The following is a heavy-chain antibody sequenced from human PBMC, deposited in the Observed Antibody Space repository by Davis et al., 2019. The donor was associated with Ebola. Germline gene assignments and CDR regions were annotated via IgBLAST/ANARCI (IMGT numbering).Heavy chain of an antibody. J-gene: IGHJ4*02. D-gene: IGHD1-26*01. V-gene: IGHV3-33*08. CDR3: AREDHSGTQGG. Sequence: PGGSLRLSCAASGFTFSSYGMHWVRQAPGKGLEWVAVIWYDGSNKYYADSVKGRFTISRDNSKNTLYLQMNSLRAEDTAVYYCAREDHSGTQGGWGQGTLVTVSS. CDR1: GFTFSSYG. CDR2: IWYDGSNK.